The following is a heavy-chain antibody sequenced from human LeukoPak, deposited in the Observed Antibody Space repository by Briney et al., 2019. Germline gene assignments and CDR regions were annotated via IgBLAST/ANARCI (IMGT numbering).Heavy chain of an antibody. J-gene: IGHJ4*02. D-gene: IGHD7-27*01. V-gene: IGHV4-61*02. Sequence: SETLSLTCTVSGGSISSGSYYWSWIRQPAGKGLEWIGRIYTSGSTNYNPSLKSRVTISADTSKNQFSLKLISVTAADTAVYYCASRKLGNDYWGQGTLVTVSS. CDR3: ASRKLGNDY. CDR2: IYTSGST. CDR1: GGSISSGSYY.